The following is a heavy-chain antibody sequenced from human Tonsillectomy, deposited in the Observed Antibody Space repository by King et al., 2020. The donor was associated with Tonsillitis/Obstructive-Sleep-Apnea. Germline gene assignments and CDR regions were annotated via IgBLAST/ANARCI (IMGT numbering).Heavy chain of an antibody. J-gene: IGHJ4*03. V-gene: IGHV2-5*02. CDR1: GFSLRTNGVG. CDR3: AHNWNDTSASGYVIY. Sequence: TLKESGPTLVEPTQTLTLTCTFSGFSLRTNGVGVGWIRQPPGKALEWLATIYWDDDTCYSPSLRSRFTIAKDTSKNLVLLIMTNIDPADTATYYCAHNWNDTSASGYVIYWGQGPLVAVSS. CDR2: IYWDDDT. D-gene: IGHD1-1*01.